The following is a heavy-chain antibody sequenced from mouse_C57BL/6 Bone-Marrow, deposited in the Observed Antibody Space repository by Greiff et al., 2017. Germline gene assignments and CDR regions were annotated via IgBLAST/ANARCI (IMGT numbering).Heavy chain of an antibody. V-gene: IGHV1-74*01. CDR3: APLYYGGYFDV. D-gene: IGHD1-1*01. CDR1: GYTFTSYW. J-gene: IGHJ1*03. Sequence: QVQLQQPGAELVKPGASVKVSCKASGYTFTSYWMHWVKQRPGQGLEWIGRIHPSDSDTNYNQKFKGKATLTVDKSSSTAYMQLSSLPSEDSAVYYCAPLYYGGYFDVWGTGTTVTVSS. CDR2: IHPSDSDT.